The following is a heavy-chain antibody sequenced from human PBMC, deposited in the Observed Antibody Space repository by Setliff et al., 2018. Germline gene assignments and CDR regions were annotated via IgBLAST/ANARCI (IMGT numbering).Heavy chain of an antibody. Sequence: GGSLRLSCAASGFTFTSYDMSWVRQAPGRGLEWVSVTYVGGATNYADSVKGRFTISRDNSKNTLYLQMSSLRADETAVYFCRLWLHETMRDYWGQGTLVTVSS. CDR1: GFTFTSYD. D-gene: IGHD3-10*01. J-gene: IGHJ4*02. V-gene: IGHV3-53*01. CDR2: TYVGGAT. CDR3: RLWLHETMRDY.